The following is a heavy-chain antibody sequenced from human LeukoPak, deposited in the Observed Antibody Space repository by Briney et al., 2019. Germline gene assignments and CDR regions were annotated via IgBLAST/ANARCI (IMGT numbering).Heavy chain of an antibody. CDR1: GYTFTSYY. D-gene: IGHD1-26*01. V-gene: IGHV1-46*01. CDR2: INPSGGST. Sequence: GASVKVSCKASGYTFTSYYMHWVRQAPGQGLEWMGIINPSGGSTSYAQKFQGRVTMTRDTSISTAYMELSRLRSDDTAVYYCASSYSGSPIDYWGQGTLVTVSS. J-gene: IGHJ4*02. CDR3: ASSYSGSPIDY.